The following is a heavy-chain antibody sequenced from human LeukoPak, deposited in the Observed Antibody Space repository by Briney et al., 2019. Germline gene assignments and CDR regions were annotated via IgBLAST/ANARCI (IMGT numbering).Heavy chain of an antibody. J-gene: IGHJ5*02. CDR3: AREARSSSWLARNWFDP. CDR2: INHSGST. Sequence: PSETLSLTCAVYGGSFSGYYWSWIRQPPGKGLEWIGEINHSGSTNYNPSLKSRVTISVDTSKNQFSLKLSSVTAADTAVYYCAREARSSSWLARNWFDPWGQGTLVTVSS. D-gene: IGHD6-13*01. V-gene: IGHV4-34*01. CDR1: GGSFSGYY.